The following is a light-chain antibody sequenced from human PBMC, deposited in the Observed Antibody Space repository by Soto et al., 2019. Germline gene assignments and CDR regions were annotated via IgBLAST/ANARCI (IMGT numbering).Light chain of an antibody. CDR1: QSLSSF. J-gene: IGKJ4*01. V-gene: IGKV3-11*01. Sequence: EIVLTQSPATLSLSTGERATLSCRASQSLSSFLAWYKQKPCQAPRLLIYDASNRDTGIPDRFSGSGSGTAFTLTISSLEPEDFAVYSCQQRSNWLTFGGGTKVALK. CDR3: QQRSNWLT. CDR2: DAS.